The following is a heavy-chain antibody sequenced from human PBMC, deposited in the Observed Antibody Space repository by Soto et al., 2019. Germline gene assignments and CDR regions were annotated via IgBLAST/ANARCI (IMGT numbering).Heavy chain of an antibody. CDR3: ARRESNYPPFAY. CDR2: IYYSGST. V-gene: IGHV4-39*01. J-gene: IGHJ4*02. Sequence: PSETLSLTCTVSGGSISSSSYYWGWIRQPPGKGLEWLGSIYYSGSTYYNPSLKSRVTISVDTSKNQFSLKLSSVTAADTAVYYCARRESNYPPFAYCGPGTLVTFS. CDR1: GGSISSSSYY. D-gene: IGHD4-4*01.